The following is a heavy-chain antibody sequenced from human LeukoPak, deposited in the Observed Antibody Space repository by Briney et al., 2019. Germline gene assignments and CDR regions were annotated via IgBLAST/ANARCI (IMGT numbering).Heavy chain of an antibody. V-gene: IGHV4-59*08. D-gene: IGHD3-3*01. CDR1: GGSFSGYY. CDR3: ARHQYYDFWSGYYTLFDY. Sequence: SETLSLTCAVYGGSFSGYYWSWIRQPPGKGLEWIGYIYYSGSTNYNPSLKSRVTISVDTSKNQFSLKLSSVTAADTAVYYCARHQYYDFWSGYYTLFDYWGQGTLVTVSS. CDR2: IYYSGST. J-gene: IGHJ4*02.